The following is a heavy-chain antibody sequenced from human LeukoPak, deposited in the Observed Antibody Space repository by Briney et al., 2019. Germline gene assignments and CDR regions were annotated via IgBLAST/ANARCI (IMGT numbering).Heavy chain of an antibody. CDR3: ARMVGYGDYNWFDP. J-gene: IGHJ5*02. V-gene: IGHV3-53*01. CDR2: IYSGDST. Sequence: GGSLRLSCAASGFTFSSYGMSWVRQAPGKGLEWVSVIYSGDSTYYADSVKGRFSISRDSSKNTLYLQMNSLKAEDTAVYYCARMVGYGDYNWFDPWGQGTLVTVSS. CDR1: GFTFSSYG. D-gene: IGHD4-17*01.